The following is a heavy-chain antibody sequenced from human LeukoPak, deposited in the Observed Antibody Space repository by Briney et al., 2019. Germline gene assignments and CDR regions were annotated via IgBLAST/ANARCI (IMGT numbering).Heavy chain of an antibody. Sequence: GASVKVSCKASGYTFTSYYMHWVRPAPGQGLEWMGIINPSGGSTSYAQKFQGRVTMTRDTSTSTVYMELSSLRSEDTAVYYYARDYGHGEYYFDYWGQGTLVTVSS. CDR3: ARDYGHGEYYFDY. J-gene: IGHJ4*02. CDR1: GYTFTSYY. V-gene: IGHV1-46*01. CDR2: INPSGGST. D-gene: IGHD3-10*01.